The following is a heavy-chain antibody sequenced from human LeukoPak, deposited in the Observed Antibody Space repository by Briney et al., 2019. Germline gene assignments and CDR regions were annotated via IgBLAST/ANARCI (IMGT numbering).Heavy chain of an antibody. J-gene: IGHJ5*02. CDR1: GGSISSSSYY. CDR3: ARHYGDYGDWFDP. Sequence: SETLSLTCTVSGGSISSSSYYWGWIRQPPGKGLEWIGWIYYSGSTYYNPSLKSRDTISVDTSKNQFSLRLSSVTAADTAVYYCARHYGDYGDWFDPWGQGTLVTVSS. CDR2: IYYSGST. D-gene: IGHD4-17*01. V-gene: IGHV4-39*01.